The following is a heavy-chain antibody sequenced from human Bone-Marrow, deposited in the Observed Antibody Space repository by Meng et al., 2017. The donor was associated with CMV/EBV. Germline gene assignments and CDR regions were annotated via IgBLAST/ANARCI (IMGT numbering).Heavy chain of an antibody. CDR1: GFTISSHS. CDR3: ARELGDSSSWDYYFYYGMDV. V-gene: IGHV3-21*01. D-gene: IGHD6-13*01. J-gene: IGHJ6*02. CDR2: ISSSNNYI. Sequence: GSLSLSWASSGFTISSHSMNWVRQAPGKGLEWVSSISSSNNYIYYADSMKGRFTISRDNAKNSLYLQMNSLRAEDTAVYYCARELGDSSSWDYYFYYGMDVWGQGTTVTVSS.